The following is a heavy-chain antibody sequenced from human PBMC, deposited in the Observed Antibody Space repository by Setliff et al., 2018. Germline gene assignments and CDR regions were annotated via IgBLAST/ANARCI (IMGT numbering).Heavy chain of an antibody. V-gene: IGHV4-34*01. J-gene: IGHJ6*03. Sequence: PSETLSLTCAVYGGSFSDYYWSWIRQSPGKGLEWIGEINHSGSTNYNPSLKTRVTISVDTSKNQFSLTLSSVTAADTAVYYCARETTMTYYFYYMDVWGKGTTVTVS. CDR2: INHSGST. CDR1: GGSFSDYY. CDR3: ARETTMTYYFYYMDV. D-gene: IGHD4-17*01.